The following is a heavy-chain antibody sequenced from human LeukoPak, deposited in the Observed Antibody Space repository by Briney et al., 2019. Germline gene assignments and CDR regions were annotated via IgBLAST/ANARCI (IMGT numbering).Heavy chain of an antibody. CDR2: ISSSSAR. CDR3: ARMSGSRLPGY. Sequence: GGSLRLSCAASGFTFSSHSMNWVRQAPGKGLEWVSYISSSSARYYADSVKGRFTISRDDASNSLYLQMNSLRAEDTAVYYCARMSGSRLPGYWGQGTLVTVSS. D-gene: IGHD3-3*01. J-gene: IGHJ4*02. CDR1: GFTFSSHS. V-gene: IGHV3-48*01.